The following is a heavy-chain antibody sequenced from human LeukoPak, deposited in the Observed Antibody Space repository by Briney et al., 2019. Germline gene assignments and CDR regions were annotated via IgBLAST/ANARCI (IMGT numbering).Heavy chain of an antibody. V-gene: IGHV1-69*04. J-gene: IGHJ5*02. D-gene: IGHD2-2*01. CDR1: GGTFSSYA. CDR2: IIPILVIA. Sequence: GASVKVSCKASGGTFSSYAISWVRQAPGQGLEWMGRIIPILVIANYAQKFQGRVTITADKSTSTAYMELSSLRSEDTAVYYCARAGYCSSTSCKNWFDPWGQGTLVTVSS. CDR3: ARAGYCSSTSCKNWFDP.